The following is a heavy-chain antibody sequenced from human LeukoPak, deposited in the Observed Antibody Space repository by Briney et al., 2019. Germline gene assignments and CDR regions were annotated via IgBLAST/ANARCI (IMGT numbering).Heavy chain of an antibody. V-gene: IGHV3-21*01. D-gene: IGHD3-22*01. CDR2: ISSGSSYI. CDR3: ARGGITMIVY. CDR1: GFTFSSYS. J-gene: IGHJ4*02. Sequence: GGSLRLSCAASGFTFSSYSMNWVRQAPGKGLEWVSSISSGSSYIYYADSVKGRFTISRDNAKNSLYLQMNSLRAEDTAVYYCARGGITMIVYWGQGTLVTVSS.